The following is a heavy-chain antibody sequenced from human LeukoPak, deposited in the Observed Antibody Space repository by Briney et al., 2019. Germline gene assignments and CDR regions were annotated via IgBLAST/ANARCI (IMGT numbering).Heavy chain of an antibody. D-gene: IGHD2-15*01. CDR1: GFTFSSYW. V-gene: IGHV3-48*04. CDR3: ARDSHYSGKSRGAFDI. Sequence: GGSLRLSCAASGFTFSSYWMDWVRQAPGKGLEWVSYISSSGSTIYYADSVKGRFTISRDNAKNSLYLQMNSLRAEDTAVYYCARDSHYSGKSRGAFDIWGQGTMVTVSS. CDR2: ISSSGSTI. J-gene: IGHJ3*02.